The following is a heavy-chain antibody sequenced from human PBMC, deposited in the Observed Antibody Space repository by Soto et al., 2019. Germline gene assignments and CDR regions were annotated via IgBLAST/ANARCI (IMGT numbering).Heavy chain of an antibody. CDR3: SKGVLSFHYGMEV. CDR2: ISSTAGRTS. V-gene: IGHV3-23*01. CDR1: GFTFNTYP. D-gene: IGHD3-10*01. Sequence: GGSLRLSCATSGFTFNTYPMTWVRQAPGKGLEWVSSISSTAGRTSSYADSVKGRFAISRDFSDNTVYLQMNNLRVDDTAVYFCSKGVLSFHYGMEVWGQGTTVTVSS. J-gene: IGHJ6*02.